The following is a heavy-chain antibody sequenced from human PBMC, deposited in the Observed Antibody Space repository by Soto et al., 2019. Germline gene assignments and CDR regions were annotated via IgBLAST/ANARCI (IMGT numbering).Heavy chain of an antibody. CDR1: GGSLTDHY. V-gene: IGHV4-59*11. J-gene: IGHJ3*02. D-gene: IGHD2-21*01. CDR3: ARGNDWKSSTFDI. CDR2: VYYSGGT. Sequence: QVQLQESGPGLVKPSETLSLTCTVAGGSLTDHYWNWFRQSPGKGLHWIGYVYYSGGTNYNPSLKSRVTMSVDTSKTQFSLTLRSVPAADTAVYYCARGNDWKSSTFDIWGQGTMVSVSS.